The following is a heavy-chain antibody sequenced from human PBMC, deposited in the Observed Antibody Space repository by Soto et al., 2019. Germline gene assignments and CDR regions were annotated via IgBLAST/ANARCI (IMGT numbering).Heavy chain of an antibody. CDR3: ARDRGGGYCSSTSCYNWFDP. Sequence: QVQLQESGPGLVKPSQTLSLTCTVSGGSISSGGYYWSWIRQHPGKGLEWIGYIYYSGSTYYNPALKSRVTISVDTSKNQFSLKLSSVTAADTAVYYCARDRGGGYCSSTSCYNWFDPWGQGTLVTVSS. CDR1: GGSISSGGYY. J-gene: IGHJ5*02. CDR2: IYYSGST. D-gene: IGHD2-2*01. V-gene: IGHV4-31*03.